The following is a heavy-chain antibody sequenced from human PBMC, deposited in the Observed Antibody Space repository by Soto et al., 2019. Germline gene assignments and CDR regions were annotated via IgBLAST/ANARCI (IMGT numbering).Heavy chain of an antibody. Sequence: SDTLSLTCTVSGGSISSYYWSWIRQPPGKGLEWIGYIYYSGSTNYNPSLKSRVTISVDTSKNQFSLKLSSVTAADTAVYYCARSNRDYGDYGFDYWGQGTLVTVSS. CDR3: ARSNRDYGDYGFDY. CDR1: GGSISSYY. CDR2: IYYSGST. D-gene: IGHD4-17*01. J-gene: IGHJ4*02. V-gene: IGHV4-59*08.